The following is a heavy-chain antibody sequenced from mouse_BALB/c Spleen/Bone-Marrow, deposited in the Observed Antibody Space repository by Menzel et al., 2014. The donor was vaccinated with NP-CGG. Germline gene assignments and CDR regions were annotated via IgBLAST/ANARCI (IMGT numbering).Heavy chain of an antibody. J-gene: IGHJ4*01. Sequence: VQLKQSGAELVKPGAPVKLSCTASGFNIKDTYMHWVKQRPEQGLEWIGRIDPANGNTKYDPKFQGKATITADTSSNTAYLQLSSLTSEDTAVYYCARWEYYAMDHWGQGTSVTVSS. CDR2: IDPANGNT. V-gene: IGHV14-3*02. D-gene: IGHD4-1*01. CDR1: GFNIKDTY. CDR3: ARWEYYAMDH.